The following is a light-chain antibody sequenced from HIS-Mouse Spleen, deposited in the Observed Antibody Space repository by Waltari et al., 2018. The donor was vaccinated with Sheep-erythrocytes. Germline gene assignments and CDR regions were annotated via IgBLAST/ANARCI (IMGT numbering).Light chain of an antibody. CDR3: CSYAGSSTPWV. J-gene: IGLJ3*02. V-gene: IGLV2-23*01. CDR2: EGS. Sequence: QSALTQPASVSGSPGQSITISCTGTSSDVGSYNLVSWYQQHPGKAKLMMYEGSKRPSVVSNRFSGSKSGNTASLTISGLQAEDEADYYCCSYAGSSTPWVFGGGTKLTVL. CDR1: SSDVGSYNL.